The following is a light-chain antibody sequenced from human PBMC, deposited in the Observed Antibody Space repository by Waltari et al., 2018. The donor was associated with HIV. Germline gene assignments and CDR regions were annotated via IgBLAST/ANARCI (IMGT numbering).Light chain of an antibody. CDR1: QSIAGY. CDR3: QQSYDTPLT. CDR2: TAS. V-gene: IGKV1-39*01. J-gene: IGKJ4*01. Sequence: DIQMTQSPSSLSASVGDRVTITFRASQSIAGYLSWYQQKPGQAPKLLIYTASLLQSGVPSRFSGSGSGTDFTLTISSLQPEEFATYYCQQSYDTPLTFGGGTKVEIK.